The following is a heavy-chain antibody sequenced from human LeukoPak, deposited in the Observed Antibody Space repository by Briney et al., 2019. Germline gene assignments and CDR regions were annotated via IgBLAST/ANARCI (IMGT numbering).Heavy chain of an antibody. CDR3: ARDREAGIILWGYYYYGMDV. CDR2: LYYGGSS. V-gene: IGHV4-59*12. J-gene: IGHJ6*02. Sequence: SETLSLTCTVSGGSISSYYWSWIRQPPGKALEWIGYLYYGGSSKYNPSLKSRVTISLDTSKNQFSLKLTSVTAADTAVYYCARDREAGIILWGYYYYGMDVWGQGTTVTVSS. CDR1: GGSISSYY. D-gene: IGHD2-21*01.